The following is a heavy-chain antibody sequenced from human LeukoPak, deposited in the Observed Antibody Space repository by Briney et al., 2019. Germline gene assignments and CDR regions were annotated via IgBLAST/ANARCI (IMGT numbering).Heavy chain of an antibody. CDR2: ISRSSSDI. Sequence: PGGSLRLSCAASGLTFRTYSMHWVRQAPGKGLEWVSSISRSSSDIYYADPVKGRFTISRDTAKNSLFLQMNSLRAEDTAIYYCARDPGSPYYYYMDVWGKGITVTVSS. J-gene: IGHJ6*03. V-gene: IGHV3-21*01. D-gene: IGHD5-12*01. CDR1: GLTFRTYS. CDR3: ARDPGSPYYYYMDV.